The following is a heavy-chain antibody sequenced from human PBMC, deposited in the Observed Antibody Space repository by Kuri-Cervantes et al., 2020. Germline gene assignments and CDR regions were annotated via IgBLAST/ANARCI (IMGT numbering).Heavy chain of an antibody. D-gene: IGHD7-27*01. V-gene: IGHV3-7*01. CDR1: GLTFSSYL. CDR2: IKQDGSEK. Sequence: GEYLNISCAASGLTFSSYLMSWVRQAPGKGLEWVANIKQDGSEKYYVDSVKGRFTISRDNAKNSLFLQMYSLGVEDTAVYCWVGVSGRVVGGNWGYFDYWGQGTMVTVSS. J-gene: IGHJ4*03. CDR3: VGVSGRVVGGNWGYFDY.